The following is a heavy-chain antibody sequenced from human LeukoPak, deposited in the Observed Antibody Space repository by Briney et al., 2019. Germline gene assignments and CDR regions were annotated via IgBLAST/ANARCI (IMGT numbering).Heavy chain of an antibody. V-gene: IGHV3-21*01. CDR2: ISSSSGYI. J-gene: IGHJ6*04. CDR3: ARDLFFAGSLDFGLDA. Sequence: GGSLRLSCAASGFTFSSYSMNWVRQAPGKGLEWVSSISSSSGYIYYADSVKGRFTISRDNAKNSLYLQMNSLRAEDTAVYYCARDLFFAGSLDFGLDAWGKGTTVTVSS. CDR1: GFTFSSYS. D-gene: IGHD1-26*01.